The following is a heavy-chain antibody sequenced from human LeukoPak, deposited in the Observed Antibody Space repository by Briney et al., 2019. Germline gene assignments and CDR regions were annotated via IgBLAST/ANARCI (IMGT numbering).Heavy chain of an antibody. CDR1: GFTFSSYG. V-gene: IGHV3-30*02. J-gene: IGHJ4*02. Sequence: QSGGSLRLSCAASGFTFSSYGMHWVRQAPGKGLEWVAFIRYDGSNKYYADSVKGRFTISRGNSKNTLYLQMNSLRAEDTAVYYCAKDRPYYGSGSFVDYWGQGTLVTVSS. CDR2: IRYDGSNK. CDR3: AKDRPYYGSGSFVDY. D-gene: IGHD3-10*01.